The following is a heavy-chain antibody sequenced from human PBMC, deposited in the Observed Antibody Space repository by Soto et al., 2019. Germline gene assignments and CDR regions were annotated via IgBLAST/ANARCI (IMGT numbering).Heavy chain of an antibody. J-gene: IGHJ4*02. CDR1: GGSISSGGYY. CDR3: ARAVRTHFDS. Sequence: SETLSLTCTVSGGSISSGGYYWSGIRQHPGKGLEWVGSVYSSGSTYSNPSLKSRVTVSADTSKNQFSLNLSSVTDADTAVYYCARAVRTHFDSWGQGTLVTVS. CDR2: VYSSGST. D-gene: IGHD1-7*01. V-gene: IGHV4-31*03.